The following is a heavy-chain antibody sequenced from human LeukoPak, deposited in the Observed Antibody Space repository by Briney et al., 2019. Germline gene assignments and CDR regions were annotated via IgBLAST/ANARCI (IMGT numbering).Heavy chain of an antibody. J-gene: IGHJ4*02. V-gene: IGHV3-30*04. D-gene: IGHD1-26*01. CDR2: ISYDGSNK. Sequence: GGSLRLSCAASGFTFSSYAMHWVRQAPGKGLEWVAVISYDGSNKYYADSVKGRFTISRDNSKNTLYLQMNSLRAEDTAVYYCARAFQLRDYWGQGILVTVSS. CDR3: ARAFQLRDY. CDR1: GFTFSSYA.